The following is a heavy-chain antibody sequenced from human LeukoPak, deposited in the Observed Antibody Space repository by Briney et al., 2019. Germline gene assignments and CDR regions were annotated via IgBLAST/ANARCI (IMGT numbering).Heavy chain of an antibody. V-gene: IGHV1-18*01. J-gene: IGHJ4*02. Sequence: GASVKVSCKASGYTFTSYSISWVRQAPGQGLEWMGWISAYNGNTNYAQKLQGRVTMTTDTSTSTAYMELRSLRSDDTAVYYCARDSYYYDSSGYYSFDYWGQGTLVTVSS. CDR3: ARDSYYYDSSGYYSFDY. D-gene: IGHD3-22*01. CDR1: GYTFTSYS. CDR2: ISAYNGNT.